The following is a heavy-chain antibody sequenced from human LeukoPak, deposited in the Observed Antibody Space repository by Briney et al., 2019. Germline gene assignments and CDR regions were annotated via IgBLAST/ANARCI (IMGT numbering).Heavy chain of an antibody. V-gene: IGHV4-59*01. CDR2: IYYSGST. J-gene: IGHJ4*02. CDR3: ARHYPLWFGNGCFDY. Sequence: SETLSLTCTVSGGSISSYYWSWIRQPPGKGLEWIGYIYYSGSTNYNPSPKSRVTISVDTSKNQFSLKLSSVTAADTAVYYCARHYPLWFGNGCFDYWGQGTLVTVSS. CDR1: GGSISSYY. D-gene: IGHD3-10*01.